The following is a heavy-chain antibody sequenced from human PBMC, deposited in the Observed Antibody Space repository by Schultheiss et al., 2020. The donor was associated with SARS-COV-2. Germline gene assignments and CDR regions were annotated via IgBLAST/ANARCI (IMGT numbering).Heavy chain of an antibody. V-gene: IGHV3-11*05. Sequence: LSLTCAVSGGSISSSNWWSWVRQPPGKGLEWIAYVSSDSSYTKYADSVKGRFTISRDNAKNTLYLQMNSLKTEDTAVYYCTTEGGSPDYWGQGTLVTVSS. J-gene: IGHJ4*02. CDR2: VSSDSSYT. CDR3: TTEGGSPDY. D-gene: IGHD1-26*01. CDR1: GGSISSSNW.